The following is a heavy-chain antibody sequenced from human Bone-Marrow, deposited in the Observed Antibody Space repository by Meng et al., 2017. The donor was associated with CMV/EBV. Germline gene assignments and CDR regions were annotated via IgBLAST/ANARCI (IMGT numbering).Heavy chain of an antibody. CDR1: GFTFSSYA. CDR2: ISYDGSNK. J-gene: IGHJ4*02. D-gene: IGHD1-14*01. V-gene: IGHV3-30*04. CDR3: AKDRFVQGEPLVDFDY. Sequence: GESLKISCAASGFTFSSYAMHWVRQAPGKGLEWVAVISYDGSNKYYADSVKGRFTISRDNSKNTLYLQMNSLRAEDTAVYYCAKDRFVQGEPLVDFDYWGQGTLVTVSS.